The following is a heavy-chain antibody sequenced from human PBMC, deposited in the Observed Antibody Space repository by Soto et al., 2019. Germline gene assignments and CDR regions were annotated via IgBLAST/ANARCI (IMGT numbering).Heavy chain of an antibody. CDR3: AREVPAAISWFDP. V-gene: IGHV4-34*01. CDR1: GGSFSGYY. D-gene: IGHD2-2*02. CDR2: INHSGST. J-gene: IGHJ5*02. Sequence: SETLSLTCAVYGGSFSGYYWSWIRQPPGKGLEWIGEINHSGSTNYNPSLKSRVTISVDTSKNQFSLKVSSVTAADTAVYYCAREVPAAISWFDPWGQGTLVTVSS.